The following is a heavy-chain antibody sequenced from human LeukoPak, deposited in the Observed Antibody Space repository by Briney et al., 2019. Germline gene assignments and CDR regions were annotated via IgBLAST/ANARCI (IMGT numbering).Heavy chain of an antibody. CDR2: ISGSGSST. CDR3: ATGHYDTLTGYYNAPFDY. Sequence: GGSLRLSCAASGFTFSEYAMSWVRQAPGKGLEWVSAISGSGSSTYYADSVKGRFTISRDNSKNTLYLQMNSLRAEDTAVYYCATGHYDTLTGYYNAPFDYWGQGTLVTVSS. CDR1: GFTFSEYA. D-gene: IGHD3-9*01. V-gene: IGHV3-23*01. J-gene: IGHJ4*02.